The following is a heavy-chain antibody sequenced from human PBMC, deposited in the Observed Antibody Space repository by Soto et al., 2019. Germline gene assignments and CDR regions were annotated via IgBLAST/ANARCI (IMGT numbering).Heavy chain of an antibody. V-gene: IGHV4-39*01. J-gene: IGHJ6*02. CDR2: IYYSGST. CDR3: ARRAAAAMNYYYGMDV. D-gene: IGHD2-2*01. Sequence: LSLTCTVSGGSISSSSYYWGWIRQPPGKGLEWIGSIYYSGSTYYNPSLKSRVTISVDTSKNQFSLKLSSVTAADTAVYYCARRAAAAMNYYYGMDVWGQGTTVTVSS. CDR1: GGSISSSSYY.